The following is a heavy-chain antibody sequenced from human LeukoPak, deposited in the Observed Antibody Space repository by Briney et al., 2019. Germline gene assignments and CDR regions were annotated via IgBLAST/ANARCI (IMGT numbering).Heavy chain of an antibody. D-gene: IGHD3-22*01. J-gene: IGHJ4*02. V-gene: IGHV3-23*01. Sequence: GGSPRLSCAVSGITLSNYGMSWVRQAPGKGLEWVAGISGSAGGTNYADSVKGRFTISRDNSKNSLYLQMNRLRAEDTAVYFCAKRGVVIRVILVGFHKEAYYFDSWGQGALVTVSS. CDR1: GITLSNYG. CDR2: ISGSAGGT. CDR3: AKRGVVIRVILVGFHKEAYYFDS.